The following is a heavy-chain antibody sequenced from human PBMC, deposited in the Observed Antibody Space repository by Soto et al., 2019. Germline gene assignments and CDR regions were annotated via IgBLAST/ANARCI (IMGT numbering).Heavy chain of an antibody. J-gene: IGHJ6*02. Sequence: QVQLVESGGGVVQPGRSLRLSCAASGFTFSSYGMHWVRQAPGKGLEWVAVISYDGSNKYYADSVKGRFTISRDNSKNTLYLQMNSLRADDTAVYYCAKDTLLWFGELLVNYGMDVWGQGTTVTVSS. CDR2: ISYDGSNK. V-gene: IGHV3-30*18. CDR3: AKDTLLWFGELLVNYGMDV. CDR1: GFTFSSYG. D-gene: IGHD3-10*01.